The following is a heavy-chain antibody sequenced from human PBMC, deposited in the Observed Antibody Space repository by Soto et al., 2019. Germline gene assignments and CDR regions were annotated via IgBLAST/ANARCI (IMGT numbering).Heavy chain of an antibody. D-gene: IGHD3-3*01. V-gene: IGHV1-2*02. CDR1: GYTFSDFY. J-gene: IGHJ6*02. Sequence: ASVKVSCKSSGYTFSDFYIHWVRQAPGQGLEWMGWINPNTGGAVYAQKFLGRVTMTRGTSISTAYMELRSLRSDDTAVYYCARVPRGTYYDFWSGYSRSPDYYGMDVWG. CDR3: ARVPRGTYYDFWSGYSRSPDYYGMDV. CDR2: INPNTGGA.